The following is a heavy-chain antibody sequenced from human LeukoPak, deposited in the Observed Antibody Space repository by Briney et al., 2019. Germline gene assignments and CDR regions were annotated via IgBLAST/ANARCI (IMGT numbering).Heavy chain of an antibody. CDR3: ARGSYYSDSSGYSTYHYYYMDV. CDR1: GGSISSYY. V-gene: IGHV4-59*01. Sequence: SETLSLTCTVSGGSISSYYWSWIRQPPGKGLEWIGYIYYSGSTNYNPSLKSRVTISVDTSKNQFSLKLSSVTAADTAVYFCARGSYYSDSSGYSTYHYYYMDVWGKGTTVTVSS. CDR2: IYYSGST. D-gene: IGHD3-22*01. J-gene: IGHJ6*03.